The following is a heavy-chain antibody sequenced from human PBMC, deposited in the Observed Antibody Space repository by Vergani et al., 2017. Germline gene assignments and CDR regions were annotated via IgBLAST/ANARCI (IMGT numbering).Heavy chain of an antibody. J-gene: IGHJ6*03. V-gene: IGHV4-4*03. CDR3: ARHKEQLVAGNYYYYYDRDV. CDR2: VLHSGST. D-gene: IGHD6-13*01. CDR1: GGSISRDNW. Sequence: QVQLQESGPGLVKPPGTLSLTCAVSGGSISRDNWWSWVRQPPGKGLEWIGQVLHSGSTSYNPFLKSRVTISVDKSKSEFYLKLSSVTAADTAVYYCARHKEQLVAGNYYYYYDRDVWGKGTTVTVSS.